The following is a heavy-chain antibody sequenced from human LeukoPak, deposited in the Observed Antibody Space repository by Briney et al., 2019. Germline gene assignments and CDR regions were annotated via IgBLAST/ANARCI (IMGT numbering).Heavy chain of an antibody. CDR2: VSWDNGHI. Sequence: GGSLRLSCAASGFALQNYAMHWVRQAPGGGLEWVSRVSWDNGHIAYADSVKGRFSISRDNAKNSLYLQMSSLRPEDTALYYCARGPGWALHKRYFDSWGQGALVIVSS. D-gene: IGHD1-26*01. CDR1: GFALQNYA. CDR3: ARGPGWALHKRYFDS. J-gene: IGHJ4*02. V-gene: IGHV3-9*01.